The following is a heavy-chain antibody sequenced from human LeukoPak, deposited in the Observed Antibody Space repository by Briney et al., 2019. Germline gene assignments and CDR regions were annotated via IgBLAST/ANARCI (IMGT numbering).Heavy chain of an antibody. V-gene: IGHV4-39*01. CDR2: IYYSGST. Sequence: PSETLSLTCTVSGGSISSSSYYWGWIRQPPGKGLEWIGSIYYSGSTYYNPSLKSRVTISVDTSKNQFSLKLSSVTAADTAVYYCARQVAAAESFDYWGQGTLVTVSS. CDR3: ARQVAAAESFDY. J-gene: IGHJ4*02. D-gene: IGHD6-13*01. CDR1: GGSISSSSYY.